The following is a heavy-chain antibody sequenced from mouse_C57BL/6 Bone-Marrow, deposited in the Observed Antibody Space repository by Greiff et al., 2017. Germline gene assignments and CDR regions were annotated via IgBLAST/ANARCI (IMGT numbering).Heavy chain of an antibody. CDR3: ARGDYGSSRFAY. CDR1: GYTFTSYG. CDR2: IYPRSGNT. V-gene: IGHV1-81*01. D-gene: IGHD1-1*01. Sequence: QVHVKQSGAELARPGASVKLSCKASGYTFTSYGISWVKQSPGQGLEWIGEIYPRSGNTYYNEKFKGKATLTADKSSSTAYMELRSLTSEDSAVYFCARGDYGSSRFAYWGQGTLVTVSA. J-gene: IGHJ3*01.